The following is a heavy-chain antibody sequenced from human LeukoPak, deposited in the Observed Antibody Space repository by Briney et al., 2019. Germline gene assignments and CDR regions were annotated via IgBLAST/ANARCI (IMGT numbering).Heavy chain of an antibody. D-gene: IGHD5-18*01. V-gene: IGHV1-69*06. CDR2: IIPIFGSP. J-gene: IGHJ6*03. Sequence: ASVKVSCKASGYTFTSYGISWVRQAPGQGLEWMGGIIPIFGSPNYAQKFQGRVTITADKSTTTVYMDLRSLRSEDTAIYYRARSIRGYTYGRQATYYYFFMDVWGKGTTVTVSS. CDR1: GYTFTSYG. CDR3: ARSIRGYTYGRQATYYYFFMDV.